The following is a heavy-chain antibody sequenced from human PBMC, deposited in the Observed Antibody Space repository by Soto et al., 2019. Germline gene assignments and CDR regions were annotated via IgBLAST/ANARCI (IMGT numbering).Heavy chain of an antibody. V-gene: IGHV3-7*01. J-gene: IGHJ4*02. D-gene: IGHD4-17*01. CDR2: IKQDGSEK. CDR3: AKEPPTTVVTPGDY. Sequence: GGALRLSCAASGFTFSSYWMSWVRQAPGKGLEWVANIKQDGSEKYYVDSVKGRFTISRDNAKNSLYLQMNSLRAEDTAVYYCAKEPPTTVVTPGDYWGQGTLVTVSS. CDR1: GFTFSSYW.